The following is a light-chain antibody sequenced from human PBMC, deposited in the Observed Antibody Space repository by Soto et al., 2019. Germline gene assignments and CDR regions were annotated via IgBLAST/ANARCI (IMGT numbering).Light chain of an antibody. J-gene: IGKJ1*01. V-gene: IGKV3-15*01. Sequence: IVMTNSPATLSVSPGDGATLSSRASQSVSTNLAWYQQKPGQAPRLLIFGASTRATGIPVRFSGSGSGRQFTLTISSLQSEDFALYYCHQYNDGPAGTFGQGTKVDIK. CDR2: GAS. CDR3: HQYNDGPAGT. CDR1: QSVSTN.